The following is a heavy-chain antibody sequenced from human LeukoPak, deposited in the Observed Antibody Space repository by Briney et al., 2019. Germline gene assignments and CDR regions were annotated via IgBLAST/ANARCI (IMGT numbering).Heavy chain of an antibody. Sequence: PSETLSLTCAVSGCSISSYDLNWIRQPAGKGLEWIALIYTSGGTNYNPSLKSSVTMYVATSTHQFSLKLSTMTAADTDVYYCARGLVVPAAFDYWGQGTLVTVSS. CDR1: GCSISSYD. CDR3: ARGLVVPAAFDY. J-gene: IGHJ4*02. CDR2: IYTSGGT. V-gene: IGHV4-4*07. D-gene: IGHD2-2*01.